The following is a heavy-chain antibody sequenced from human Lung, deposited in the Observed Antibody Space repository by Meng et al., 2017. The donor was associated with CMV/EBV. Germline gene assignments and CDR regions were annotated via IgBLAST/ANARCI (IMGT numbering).Heavy chain of an antibody. CDR2: IPHRGSS. V-gene: IGHV4-4*02. Sequence: QVQWRAPGPRLVKPSETLSLTCAVSGDSITNHNWWAWVRQPPGKGLEWIGEIPHRGSSAYNPSLKSRVSMSIDKSKNQFSLKLTSVTAADTAVYHCLRRSGGSVWGQGTLVTVSS. CDR1: GDSITNHNW. CDR3: LRRSGGSV. D-gene: IGHD3-10*01. J-gene: IGHJ1*01.